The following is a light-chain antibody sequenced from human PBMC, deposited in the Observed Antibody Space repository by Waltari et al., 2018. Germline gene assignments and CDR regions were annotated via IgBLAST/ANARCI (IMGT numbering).Light chain of an antibody. CDR2: EVS. J-gene: IGLJ2*01. V-gene: IGLV2-14*03. CDR1: SSDVGPFDY. CDR3: ISYTNTDTLVV. Sequence: QSVLTQPASVSGSPGQSITISCTGTSSDVGPFDYVSWYQQHPDKAPKLLIYEVSNRPSGVSDRFSGSKSATTASLTISGLQAEDEADYYCISYTNTDTLVVFGGGTKLTVL.